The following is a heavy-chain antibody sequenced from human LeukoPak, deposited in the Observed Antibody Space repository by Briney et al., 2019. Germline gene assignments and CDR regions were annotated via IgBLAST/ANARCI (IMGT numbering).Heavy chain of an antibody. CDR3: ARLPSTIFGVTPNDDY. J-gene: IGHJ4*02. V-gene: IGHV4-39*01. D-gene: IGHD3-3*01. CDR2: IYYSGST. Sequence: SETLSLTCTVSGGSISSSSYYWGWIRQPPGKGLEWIGSIYYSGSTYYNPSLKSRVTISVDTSKNQFSLKLSSVTAADTAVYYCARLPSTIFGVTPNDDYWGQGTLVTVSS. CDR1: GGSISSSSYY.